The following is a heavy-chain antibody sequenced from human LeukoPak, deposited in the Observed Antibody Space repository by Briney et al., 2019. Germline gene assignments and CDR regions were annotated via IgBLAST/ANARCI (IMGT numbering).Heavy chain of an antibody. Sequence: GGSLRLSCAASGFTFSSYGMHWVRQAPGKGLEWVAVISYDGSNKYYADSVKGRFTISRDNSKNTLYLQMNSLRAEDTAVYYCAKDDKASYGDRYYYYGMDVWGKGTTVTVSP. V-gene: IGHV3-30*18. CDR2: ISYDGSNK. CDR1: GFTFSSYG. J-gene: IGHJ6*04. CDR3: AKDDKASYGDRYYYYGMDV. D-gene: IGHD4-17*01.